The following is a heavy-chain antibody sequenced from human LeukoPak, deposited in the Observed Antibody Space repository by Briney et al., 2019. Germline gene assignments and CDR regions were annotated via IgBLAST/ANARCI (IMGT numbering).Heavy chain of an antibody. CDR2: INHSGST. CDR3: ARGQAEINYYDSSGYYLDY. V-gene: IGHV4-34*01. Sequence: SETLSLTCAVYGGSFSGYYWSWLRQPPGKGLEWIGEINHSGSTNYNPSLKSRVTISVDTSKNQFSLKLSSVTAADTAVYYCARGQAEINYYDSSGYYLDYWGQGTLVTVSS. D-gene: IGHD3-22*01. CDR1: GGSFSGYY. J-gene: IGHJ4*02.